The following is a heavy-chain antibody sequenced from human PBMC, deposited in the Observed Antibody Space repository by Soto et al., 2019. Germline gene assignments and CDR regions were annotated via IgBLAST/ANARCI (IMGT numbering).Heavy chain of an antibody. CDR3: ARRYGSCFDY. CDR2: VSSTGST. J-gene: IGHJ4*02. CDR1: GASITQYY. D-gene: IGHD5-18*01. V-gene: IGHV4-4*08. Sequence: SETLSLTCTVSGASITQYYSNWIRQSPGKGLEWIVSVSSTGSTVFNPSLTSRVTVSLDTSKNQFSLKLSSVTAADTAVYYCARRYGSCFDYWGQGTLVTVSS.